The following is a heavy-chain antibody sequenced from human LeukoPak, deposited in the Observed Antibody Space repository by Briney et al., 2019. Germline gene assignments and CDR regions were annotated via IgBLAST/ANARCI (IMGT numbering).Heavy chain of an antibody. CDR2: IKHDGSEQ. CDR1: GFTFTTYW. CDR3: ARSPNHVRYSGYDLGFDI. J-gene: IGHJ3*02. D-gene: IGHD5-12*01. Sequence: GGSLRLSCAASGFTFTTYWMSWMRQAPGKGLQWVANIKHDGSEQYYVDSVKGRFTISRDNAKNSLYLQMNSLRAEDTAVYYCARSPNHVRYSGYDLGFDIWGQGTMVTVSS. V-gene: IGHV3-7*01.